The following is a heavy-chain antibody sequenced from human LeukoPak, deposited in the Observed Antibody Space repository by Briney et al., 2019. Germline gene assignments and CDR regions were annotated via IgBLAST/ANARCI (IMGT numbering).Heavy chain of an antibody. CDR3: ARDYYDSSGYYYFDY. D-gene: IGHD3-22*01. Sequence: GGSLRLSCAASGFTVSSNYMSWVRQAPGKGLEWVSVIYSGGSTYYADSVKGRFTISRDNSKNSLYLQMNSLRAEDTAVYYCARDYYDSSGYYYFDYWGQGTLVTVSS. J-gene: IGHJ4*02. V-gene: IGHV3-66*01. CDR1: GFTVSSNY. CDR2: IYSGGST.